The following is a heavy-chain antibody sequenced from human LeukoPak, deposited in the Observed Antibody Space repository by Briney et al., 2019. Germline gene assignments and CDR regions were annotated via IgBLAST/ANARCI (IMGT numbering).Heavy chain of an antibody. CDR2: IYFSGNT. CDR3: ASGYFVHTFDF. CDR1: GVSIRSTSYY. D-gene: IGHD2-2*03. J-gene: IGHJ4*02. V-gene: IGHV4-39*01. Sequence: PSETPSLTCTVSGVSIRSTSYYWGWIRQPPGKGLEWIGSIYFSGNTYYNPSLKTRVTISIDTSKNQFSLKLTSVTAADTAIFYCASGYFVHTFDFWGQGTLGTVSS.